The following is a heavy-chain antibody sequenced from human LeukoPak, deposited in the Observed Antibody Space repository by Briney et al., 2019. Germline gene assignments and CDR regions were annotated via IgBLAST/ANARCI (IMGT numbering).Heavy chain of an antibody. CDR3: ARHVVWGSVAGDFDY. Sequence: SETLSLTCTVSGGSINSHYWSWIRQPPGKGLEWIGYISYSGSTDYNPSLKSRVAFSVDTSKTQVSLKLSSVTAADTAVYYCARHVVWGSVAGDFDYWGQGTLVTVSS. D-gene: IGHD3-16*01. V-gene: IGHV4-59*08. J-gene: IGHJ4*02. CDR1: GGSINSHY. CDR2: ISYSGST.